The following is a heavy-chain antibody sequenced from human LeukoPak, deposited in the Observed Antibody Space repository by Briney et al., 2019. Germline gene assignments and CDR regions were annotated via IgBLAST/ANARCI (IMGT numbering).Heavy chain of an antibody. CDR3: ATVSLGADSSSWSFDY. V-gene: IGHV1-24*01. Sequence: GASVKVSCKVSGYTLTELSMHWVRQAPGKGLEWMGGFDPEDGETIYAQKFQGRVTMTEDTPTDTAYMELSSLRSEDTAVYYCATVSLGADSSSWSFDYWGQGTLVTVSS. CDR1: GYTLTELS. J-gene: IGHJ4*02. CDR2: FDPEDGET. D-gene: IGHD6-13*01.